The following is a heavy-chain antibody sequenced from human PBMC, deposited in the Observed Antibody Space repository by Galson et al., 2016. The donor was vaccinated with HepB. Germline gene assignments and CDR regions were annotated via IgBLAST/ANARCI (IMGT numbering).Heavy chain of an antibody. Sequence: TLSLTCTVSGGSVSSVDYYWSWIRQSPAKSPEGIGYIYYSGSTHYNPTLKRRLSMSVDTSKNQFSLKLRSVTATDTAVYYCAREEGYGGHSVIAYWGQGTLVTVSS. V-gene: IGHV4-30-4*01. J-gene: IGHJ4*02. CDR3: AREEGYGGHSVIAY. CDR2: IYYSGST. CDR1: GGSVSSVDYY. D-gene: IGHD4-23*01.